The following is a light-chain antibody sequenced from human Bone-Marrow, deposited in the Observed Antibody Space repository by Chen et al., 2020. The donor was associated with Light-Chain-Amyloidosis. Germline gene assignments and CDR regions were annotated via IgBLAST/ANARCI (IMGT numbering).Light chain of an antibody. CDR3: QQYGTSPLT. Sequence: EIVLTQSPGTLSLSPGEGANLSCRASQTISSNYLTWYQHKFGQAPRLLIYGSSSRATGIPDRFTRSGSGTDFTLTINRLLPEYFAMYYCQQYGTSPLTFGGGTKVEIK. V-gene: IGKV3-20*01. J-gene: IGKJ4*01. CDR2: GSS. CDR1: QTISSNY.